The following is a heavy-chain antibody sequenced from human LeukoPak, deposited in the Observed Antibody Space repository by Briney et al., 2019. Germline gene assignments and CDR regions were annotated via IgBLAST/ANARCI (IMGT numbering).Heavy chain of an antibody. D-gene: IGHD6-25*01. V-gene: IGHV4-59*01. CDR3: ASARLGSGLEGAVDI. CDR2: TYYSGST. CDR1: GGSISSYF. Sequence: PSETLSLTCTVSGGSISSYFWSWLRQPPGHGLEWIGYTYYSGSTNYNPSLKSRVTISVDTSKNQFSLKLSSVTAADTAVYYCASARLGSGLEGAVDIWGQGTMVTVSS. J-gene: IGHJ3*02.